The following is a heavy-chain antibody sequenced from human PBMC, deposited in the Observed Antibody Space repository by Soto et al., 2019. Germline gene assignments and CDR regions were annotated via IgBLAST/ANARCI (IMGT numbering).Heavy chain of an antibody. CDR3: ARDTHLGYCSGGSCYSAAFDI. CDR1: GFTFSSYW. CDR2: INSDVSST. J-gene: IGHJ3*02. Sequence: GGSLRLSCAASGFTFSSYWMHWVRQAPGKGLVWVSRINSDVSSTSYADSVKGRFTISRDNAKNTLYLQMNSLRAEDTAVYYCARDTHLGYCSGGSCYSAAFDIWGQGTMVTVSS. D-gene: IGHD2-15*01. V-gene: IGHV3-74*01.